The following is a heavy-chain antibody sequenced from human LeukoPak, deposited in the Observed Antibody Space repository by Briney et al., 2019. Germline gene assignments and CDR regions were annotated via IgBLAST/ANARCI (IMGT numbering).Heavy chain of an antibody. Sequence: PGGSLRLSCAAPGFTFSSYAMSWVRQAPGKGLEWVSAISGSGGSTYYADSVKGRFTISRDNSKNTLYLQMNSLRAEDTAVYYCAKGGRIVVPRKYYYYGMDVWGQGTTVTVSS. J-gene: IGHJ6*02. D-gene: IGHD2-2*01. CDR3: AKGGRIVVPRKYYYYGMDV. CDR2: ISGSGGST. CDR1: GFTFSSYA. V-gene: IGHV3-23*01.